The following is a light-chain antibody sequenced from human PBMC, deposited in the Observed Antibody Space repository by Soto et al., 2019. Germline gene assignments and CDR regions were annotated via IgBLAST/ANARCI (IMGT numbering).Light chain of an antibody. Sequence: QSVLAQPASVSGSPGQSITISCTGTSSDVGGYNYVSWYQHHPGKAPKLIIYEVSYRPSGVSNRFSGSKSGNTASLTISGLQPEDEADYHCSSYTSRSTLVFGGGTKVTVL. CDR1: SSDVGGYNY. CDR2: EVS. J-gene: IGLJ3*02. V-gene: IGLV2-14*01. CDR3: SSYTSRSTLV.